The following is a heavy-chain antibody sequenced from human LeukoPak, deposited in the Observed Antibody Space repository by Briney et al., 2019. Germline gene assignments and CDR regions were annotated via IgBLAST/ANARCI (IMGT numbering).Heavy chain of an antibody. J-gene: IGHJ4*02. CDR3: TRVGSGYPFDY. V-gene: IGHV3-73*01. D-gene: IGHD5-12*01. Sequence: GGSLRLSCAASGFTFSGSAMLWVRQASGKGLEWVGRIRNKANNYATTYAAAVKGRFTISRDDSQNTAYLQMNSLKTEDTAVYYCTRVGSGYPFDYWGQGTLVTVSS. CDR2: IRNKANNYAT. CDR1: GFTFSGSA.